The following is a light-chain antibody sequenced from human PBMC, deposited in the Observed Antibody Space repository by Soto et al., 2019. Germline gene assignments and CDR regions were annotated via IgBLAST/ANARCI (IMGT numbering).Light chain of an antibody. CDR2: DVS. J-gene: IGKJ4*01. V-gene: IGKV3-15*01. CDR1: QSVRSN. Sequence: EVVMTQSPATLSVSPGERVTLSCRASQSVRSNLSWYQQEPGQSPRLLMYDVSTRATGVPARFSGSGSGTEFTLTISSLQSEDFGVYYYQHYNSWPLTFGGGTRVEIK. CDR3: QHYNSWPLT.